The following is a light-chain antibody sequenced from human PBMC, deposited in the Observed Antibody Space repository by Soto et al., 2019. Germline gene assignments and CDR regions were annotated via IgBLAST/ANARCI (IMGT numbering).Light chain of an antibody. CDR3: SSYTSSNTWV. J-gene: IGLJ3*02. V-gene: IGLV2-14*01. CDR2: EIS. Sequence: QSALTQPASVSGSPGRSVTISCTGTSSDVGGYSYVSWYQQHPGKAPKVMIYEISNRPSGVSNRFSGSKSGNTASLTISGLQAADEADYYCSSYTSSNTWVFGGGTKLTVL. CDR1: SSDVGGYSY.